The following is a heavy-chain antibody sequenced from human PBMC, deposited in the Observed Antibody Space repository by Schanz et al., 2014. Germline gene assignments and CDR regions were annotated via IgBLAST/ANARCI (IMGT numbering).Heavy chain of an antibody. CDR3: ARPSDSSWYMDD. CDR1: GFTFSNHA. D-gene: IGHD2-21*02. J-gene: IGHJ6*03. Sequence: VQLVESGGGVVQPGRSRRLSCAASGFTFSNHALSWVRQAPGKGLEWVSAISGSGGSTVYADSVKGRFTISRDNARNSLYLQMNSLRAEDTAVYYCARPSDSSWYMDDWGKGTTXTVSS. V-gene: IGHV3-23*04. CDR2: ISGSGGST.